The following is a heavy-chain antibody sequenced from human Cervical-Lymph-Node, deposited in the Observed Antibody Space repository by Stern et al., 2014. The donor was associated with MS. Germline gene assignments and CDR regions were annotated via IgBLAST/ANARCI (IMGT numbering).Heavy chain of an antibody. CDR2: IYSSGST. CDR1: GDSISSGSFY. D-gene: IGHD5-18*01. CDR3: ARETGGYTYGDTDFFDY. J-gene: IGHJ4*02. V-gene: IGHV4-61*02. Sequence: QVQLQESGPGLVKPSQTLSLTCIVSGDSISSGSFYWNWIRQPAGKGLEWIGRIYSSGSTHYTPYLKSLVTISGDTSKNQFSLTLFSMTAADTAVYYCARETGGYTYGDTDFFDYWGQGALVTVSS.